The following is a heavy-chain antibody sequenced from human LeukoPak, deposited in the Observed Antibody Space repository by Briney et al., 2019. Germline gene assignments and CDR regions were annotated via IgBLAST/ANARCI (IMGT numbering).Heavy chain of an antibody. CDR1: GFTFSSYA. D-gene: IGHD6-19*01. Sequence: GGSLRLSCAASGFTFSSYAMSWVRQAPGKGLEWVSAISGRCGSTYYADSVKGRVTISRDNSKKALYLQINSLRAEDTAVSYCATSGGPRWLVPAFGYSGQGALVTVSS. V-gene: IGHV3-23*01. CDR3: ATSGGPRWLVPAFGY. CDR2: ISGRCGST. J-gene: IGHJ4*02.